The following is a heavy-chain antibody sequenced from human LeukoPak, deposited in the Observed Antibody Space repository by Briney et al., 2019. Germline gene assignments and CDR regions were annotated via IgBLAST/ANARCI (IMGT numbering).Heavy chain of an antibody. D-gene: IGHD3-9*01. Sequence: GGSLRLSCAASGFTFSSYAMSWVRQAPGKGLEWVSVIYSGGSTYYADSVKGRFTISRDNSKNTLYLQMNSLRAEDTAVYYCASVLRYFDWLLSPNAFDIWGQGTMVTVSS. CDR2: IYSGGST. CDR1: GFTFSSYA. V-gene: IGHV3-66*01. J-gene: IGHJ3*02. CDR3: ASVLRYFDWLLSPNAFDI.